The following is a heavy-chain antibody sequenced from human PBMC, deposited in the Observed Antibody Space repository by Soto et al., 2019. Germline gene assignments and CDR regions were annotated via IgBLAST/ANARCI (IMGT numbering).Heavy chain of an antibody. CDR1: GYTFTSYA. CDR2: INAGNGNT. CDR3: ARDLSCSSTSGQRIWGFDY. V-gene: IGHV1-3*01. Sequence: QVQLVQSGAEVKKPGASVKVSCKASGYTFTSYAMHWVRQAPGQRLEWMGWINAGNGNTKYSQKFQGRVTITRDTSASTAYMELSSLRSEDTAVYYCARDLSCSSTSGQRIWGFDYWGQGNLVTVSS. J-gene: IGHJ4*02. D-gene: IGHD2-2*01.